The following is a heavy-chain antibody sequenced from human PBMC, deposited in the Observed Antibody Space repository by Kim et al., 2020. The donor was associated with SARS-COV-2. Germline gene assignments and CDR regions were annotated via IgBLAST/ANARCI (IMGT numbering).Heavy chain of an antibody. J-gene: IGHJ6*02. D-gene: IGHD2-2*01. CDR1: GFTFSNAW. CDR3: TTGPWIPDRDIVVVPAAYYYYGMDV. Sequence: GGSLRLSCAASGFTFSNAWMSWVRQAPGKGLEWVGRIKSKTDGGTTDYAAPVKGRFTISRDDSKNTLYLQMNSLKTEDTAVYYCTTGPWIPDRDIVVVPAAYYYYGMDVWGQGTTVTVSS. CDR2: IKSKTDGGTT. V-gene: IGHV3-15*01.